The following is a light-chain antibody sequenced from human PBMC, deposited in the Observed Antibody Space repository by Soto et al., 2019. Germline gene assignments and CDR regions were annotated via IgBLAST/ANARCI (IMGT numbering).Light chain of an antibody. V-gene: IGLV2-14*01. CDR1: SSDVGDYNY. Sequence: QSALTQPASVSGSPGQSITISCTGTSSDVGDYNYVSRYQQVPGKAPKVMIYEVSNRPSGGSNRFSGSKSGITASLTISALQAENEADYYCSSYTSSSHNLFGNGTKF. CDR2: EVS. J-gene: IGLJ1*01. CDR3: SSYTSSSHNL.